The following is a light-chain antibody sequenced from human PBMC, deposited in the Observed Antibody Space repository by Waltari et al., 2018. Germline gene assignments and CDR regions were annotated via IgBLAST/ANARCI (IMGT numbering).Light chain of an antibody. Sequence: EIVLTQSPATLSVSPGGTATLSCRASQSVGDNLAWYQKKHGQAPRLLIYGESSRATDIPDRFSGSGSGTEFTLTISTLHSEDFAVYFCQHYNEWPQYTFAQGTKVEIK. CDR2: GES. J-gene: IGKJ2*01. V-gene: IGKV3-15*01. CDR1: QSVGDN. CDR3: QHYNEWPQYT.